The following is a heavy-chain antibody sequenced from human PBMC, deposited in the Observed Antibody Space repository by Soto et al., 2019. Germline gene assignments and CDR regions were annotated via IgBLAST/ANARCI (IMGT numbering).Heavy chain of an antibody. V-gene: IGHV4-30-2*01. CDR1: GGSISSGGYS. CDR2: IYPGGST. CDR3: ARGGAGSGYYLFDS. Sequence: QLQLQESGSGLVKPSQTLSLTCGVSGGSISSGGYSWTWIRQPTGKCLEWIGYIYPGGSTYYSPSLKSRVTISLDRSKNQFSLELRSVTAADTAVYYCARGGAGSGYYLFDSWGQGTLVTVSS. J-gene: IGHJ4*02. D-gene: IGHD3-22*01.